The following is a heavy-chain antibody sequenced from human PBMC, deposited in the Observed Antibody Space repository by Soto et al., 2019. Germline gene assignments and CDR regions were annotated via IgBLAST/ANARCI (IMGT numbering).Heavy chain of an antibody. Sequence: EVQLVESGGGLVQPGGSLRLSCAASGFTVSSNYMTWVRQTPGKGLVCVSVIYNGDSAYYTDSVKGRFTISRHNYKNMLYLEMHDLRTEDTAMYYCARDRGGRRPYNGFDIWGQGTMVTVSS. CDR1: GFTVSSNY. CDR2: IYNGDSA. J-gene: IGHJ3*02. CDR3: ARDRGGRRPYNGFDI. D-gene: IGHD3-16*01. V-gene: IGHV3-53*04.